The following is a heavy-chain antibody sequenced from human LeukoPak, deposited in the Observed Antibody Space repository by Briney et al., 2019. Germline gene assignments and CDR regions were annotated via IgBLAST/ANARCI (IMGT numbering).Heavy chain of an antibody. CDR2: ISYDGSNK. V-gene: IGHV3-30*18. D-gene: IGHD6-13*01. Sequence: GGSLRLSCAASGFTFSSYGMHWVRQAPGKGLEWVAVISYDGSNKYYADSVKGRFTISRDNSKNTLYLQMNSLRAEDTAVYYCAKGTYLSSSWFDYWGQRTLVTVSS. CDR1: GFTFSSYG. J-gene: IGHJ5*01. CDR3: AKGTYLSSSWFDY.